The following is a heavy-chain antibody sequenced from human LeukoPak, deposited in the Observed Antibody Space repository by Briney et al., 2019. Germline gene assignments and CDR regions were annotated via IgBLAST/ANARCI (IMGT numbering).Heavy chain of an antibody. Sequence: SETLSLTCAVYDGSFSNYYWSWIRQPPGKGLEWIGYIYYSGSTNYNPSLKSRVTISVDTSKNQFSLKLSSVTAADTAVYYCAREVRDYYDSSGYSDYWGQGTLVTVSS. V-gene: IGHV4-59*01. D-gene: IGHD3-22*01. CDR1: DGSFSNYY. J-gene: IGHJ4*02. CDR2: IYYSGST. CDR3: AREVRDYYDSSGYSDY.